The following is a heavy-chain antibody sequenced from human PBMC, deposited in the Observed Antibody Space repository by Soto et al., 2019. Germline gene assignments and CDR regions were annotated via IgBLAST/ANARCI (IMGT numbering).Heavy chain of an antibody. J-gene: IGHJ6*03. CDR3: ARPHRSGGYNTAYYDYCVDV. CDR1: GFTFSSYS. Sequence: GGSLRLSCAASGFTFSSYSMNWVRQAPGKGLEWVSYISSSSSTIYYADSVKGRFTISRDNAKNSLYLQMNSLRAEDTAVYYCARPHRSGGYNTAYYDYCVDVWGKGTTVTVSS. CDR2: ISSSSSTI. V-gene: IGHV3-48*01. D-gene: IGHD3-3*01.